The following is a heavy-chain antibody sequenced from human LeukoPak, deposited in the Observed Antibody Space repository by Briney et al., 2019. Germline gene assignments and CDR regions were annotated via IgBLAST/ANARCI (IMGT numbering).Heavy chain of an antibody. V-gene: IGHV1-69*13. CDR1: GYTFTSYG. Sequence: GASVKVSCKASGYTFTSYGTSWVRQAPGQGLEWMGGIIPIFGTANYAQKFQGRVTITADESTSTAYMELSSLRSEDTAVYYCARVAVAGTGDYWGQGTLVTVSS. CDR2: IIPIFGTA. CDR3: ARVAVAGTGDY. J-gene: IGHJ4*02. D-gene: IGHD6-19*01.